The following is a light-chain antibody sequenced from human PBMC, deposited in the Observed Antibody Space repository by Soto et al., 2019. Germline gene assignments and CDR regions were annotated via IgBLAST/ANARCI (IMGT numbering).Light chain of an antibody. CDR3: SSYTTSTTVE. V-gene: IGLV2-14*01. Sequence: QSALTQPASVSGSPGQSITISCTGTNSDVGAHNLVSWYQHHPGKAPRLLISEVSNRPSGVSNRFSASKSGNTASLTISGLQAEDEADYYCSSYTTSTTVEFGGGTKVTVL. J-gene: IGLJ2*01. CDR1: NSDVGAHNL. CDR2: EVS.